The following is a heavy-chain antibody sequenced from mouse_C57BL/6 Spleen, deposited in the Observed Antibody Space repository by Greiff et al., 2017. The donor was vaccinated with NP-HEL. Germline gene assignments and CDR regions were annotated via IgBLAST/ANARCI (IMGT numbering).Heavy chain of an antibody. D-gene: IGHD1-1*01. CDR3: ARHYGDHYYAMDY. Sequence: VHLVESGPGLVAPSQSLSITCTVSGFSLTSYGVHWVRQPPGKGLEWLVVIWSDGSTTYNSALKSRLSISKDNSKSQVFLKMNSLQTDDTAMYYCARHYGDHYYAMDYWGQGTSVTVSS. CDR2: IWSDGST. J-gene: IGHJ4*01. V-gene: IGHV2-6-1*01. CDR1: GFSLTSYG.